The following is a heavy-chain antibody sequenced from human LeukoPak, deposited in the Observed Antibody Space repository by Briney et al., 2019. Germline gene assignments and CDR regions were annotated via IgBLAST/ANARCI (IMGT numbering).Heavy chain of an antibody. CDR3: ARGGVSQNNWFDP. CDR1: GGSISSDGYY. V-gene: IGHV4-31*03. D-gene: IGHD2-15*01. CDR2: IYYSGRT. Sequence: PSETLSLTCTVSGGSISSDGYYWNWIRQHPGEGLEWIGYIYYSGRTYYNPSLKSRVTISVDTSKNQFSLKLSSVTAADTAVYYCARGGVSQNNWFDPWGQGTLVTVSS. J-gene: IGHJ5*02.